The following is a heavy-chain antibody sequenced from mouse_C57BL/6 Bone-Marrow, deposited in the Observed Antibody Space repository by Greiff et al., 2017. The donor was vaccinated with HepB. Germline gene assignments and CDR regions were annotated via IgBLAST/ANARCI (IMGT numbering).Heavy chain of an antibody. CDR3: ATAQAAWFAY. Sequence: QVQLQQPGAELVKPGASVKISCKASGYAFSSSWMNWVKQRPGKGLEWIGRIYPGDGDTNYNGKFKGKATLTADKSSSTAYMQLSSLTSEDSAVYFCATAQAAWFAYWGQGTLVTVSA. D-gene: IGHD3-2*02. V-gene: IGHV1-82*01. CDR1: GYAFSSSW. J-gene: IGHJ3*01. CDR2: IYPGDGDT.